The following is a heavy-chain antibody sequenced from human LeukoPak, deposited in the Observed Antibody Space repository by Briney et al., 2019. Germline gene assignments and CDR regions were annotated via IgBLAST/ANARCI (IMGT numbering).Heavy chain of an antibody. CDR1: GFTFSSYW. D-gene: IGHD3-16*02. J-gene: IGHJ4*02. CDR2: IKQDGSEK. Sequence: GGSLRLSCAASGFTFSSYWMSWVRQAPGKGLEWVANIKQDGSEKYYVDSVKGRFTISRDNAKNSLYLQMNSLRAEDTAVYYCARAAGWRGYVWGSYRLADFDYWGQGTLVTVSS. V-gene: IGHV3-7*04. CDR3: ARAAGWRGYVWGSYRLADFDY.